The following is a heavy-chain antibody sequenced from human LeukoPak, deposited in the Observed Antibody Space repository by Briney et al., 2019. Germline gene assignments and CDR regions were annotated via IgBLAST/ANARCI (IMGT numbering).Heavy chain of an antibody. CDR1: GFTFDDYG. V-gene: IGHV3-21*06. D-gene: IGHD3-10*01. J-gene: IGHJ4*02. CDR3: ARAPGQGPE. Sequence: GGSLRLSCAASGFTFDDYGVSWVRQAPGKGLESVSSMSTSATYIHYADSVKGRFTMSRGNAKNSLYLQMNSLRAEDTAVYYCARAPGQGPEWGQGTLVTVPS. CDR2: MSTSATYI.